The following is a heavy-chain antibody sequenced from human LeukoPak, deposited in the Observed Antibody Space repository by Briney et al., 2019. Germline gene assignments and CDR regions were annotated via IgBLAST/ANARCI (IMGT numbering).Heavy chain of an antibody. J-gene: IGHJ4*02. Sequence: PGGSLRLSCAASGFPFNAYWMTWVRQAPGKGLEWVSHISNSGSSMYYADSVKGRFTISKDNANNLLYLQVNSLRADDTAIYYCARETGSGSRSFDYWGQGTLVTVSS. V-gene: IGHV3-11*01. D-gene: IGHD6-13*01. CDR2: ISNSGSSM. CDR3: ARETGSGSRSFDY. CDR1: GFPFNAYW.